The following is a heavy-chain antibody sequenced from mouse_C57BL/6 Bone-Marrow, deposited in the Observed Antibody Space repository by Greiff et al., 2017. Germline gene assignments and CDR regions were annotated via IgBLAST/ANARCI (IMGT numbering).Heavy chain of an antibody. CDR2: IDPETGGT. CDR1: GYTFTDYE. CDR3: TSSPYGNFYIDY. D-gene: IGHD2-1*01. Sequence: VQLVESGAELVRPGASVTLSCKASGYTFTDYEMHWVKQTPVHGLEGIGDIDPETGGTAYNQKFKGKAILTADKSSSTAYMELRSLTSEDSSVYDCTSSPYGNFYIDYWGQGTTLTVSS. J-gene: IGHJ2*01. V-gene: IGHV1-15*01.